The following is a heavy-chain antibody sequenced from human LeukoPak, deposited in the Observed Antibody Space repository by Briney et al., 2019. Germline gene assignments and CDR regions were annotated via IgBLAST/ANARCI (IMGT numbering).Heavy chain of an antibody. V-gene: IGHV4-4*07. CDR3: AREPAGYSSGWYTNFDY. J-gene: IGHJ4*02. CDR2: IYTSGST. CDR1: GGSISSYY. Sequence: SETLSLTFTVSGGSISSYYWSWIRQPAGKGLEWIGRIYTSGSTNYNPSLKNRVTMSVDTSKNQFSLKLSSVTAADTAVYYCAREPAGYSSGWYTNFDYWGQGTLVTVSS. D-gene: IGHD6-19*01.